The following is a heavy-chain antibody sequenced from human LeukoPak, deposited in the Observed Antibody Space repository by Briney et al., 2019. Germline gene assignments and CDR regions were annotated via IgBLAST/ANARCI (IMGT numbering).Heavy chain of an antibody. CDR3: ARGASGYCSGGSCYNFDY. V-gene: IGHV1-69*13. CDR1: GGTFISYA. D-gene: IGHD2-15*01. J-gene: IGHJ4*02. Sequence: SVKVSCKASGGTFISYAISWVRQAPGQGLEWMGGIIPIFGTANYAQKFQGRVTITADESTSTAYMELSSLRSEDTAVYYCARGASGYCSGGSCYNFDYWGQGTLVTVSS. CDR2: IIPIFGTA.